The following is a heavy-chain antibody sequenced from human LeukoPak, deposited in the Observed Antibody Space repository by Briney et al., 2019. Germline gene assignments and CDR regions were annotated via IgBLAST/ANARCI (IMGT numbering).Heavy chain of an antibody. Sequence: SETLSLTCTVSGGSISSSSYYWGWIRQPPGKGLEWIGSIYYSGSTYYNPSLKSRVTISVDTSKNQFSLKLSSVTAADTAVYYCARASGSSSSLGPAYYYYDMDVWGKGTTVTVSS. D-gene: IGHD6-6*01. CDR1: GGSISSSSYY. J-gene: IGHJ6*03. V-gene: IGHV4-39*07. CDR2: IYYSGST. CDR3: ARASGSSSSLGPAYYYYDMDV.